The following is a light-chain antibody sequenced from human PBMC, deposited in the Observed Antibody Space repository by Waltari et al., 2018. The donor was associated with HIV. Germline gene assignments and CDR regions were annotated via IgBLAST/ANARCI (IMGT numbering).Light chain of an antibody. CDR2: EVS. V-gene: IGLV2-14*01. CDR3: ETWENSLSAGV. CDR1: SSDVGGYNY. Sequence: QSALTQPASVSGSPGQSITISCTGTSSDVGGYNYVSWYQQHPGKAPKLMIYEVSNRPSGVSNRFSGSRSGTSATLDITGVQSGDGADYYCETWENSLSAGVFGGGTKLTVL. J-gene: IGLJ3*02.